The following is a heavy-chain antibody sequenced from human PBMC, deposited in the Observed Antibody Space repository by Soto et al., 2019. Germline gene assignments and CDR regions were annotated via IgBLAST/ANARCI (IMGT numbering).Heavy chain of an antibody. D-gene: IGHD1-20*01. CDR3: ATSQKGYNWNYFDH. CDR1: GGSISGSYYY. CDR2: VFYTGFT. V-gene: IGHV4-39*01. Sequence: SETLSLTCAVSGGSISGSYYYWAWLRQSPGKGPEWIGSVFYTGFTSYNPSLESRVSVSVDTSKSQFSLKLSAVTAADTAVYYCATSQKGYNWNYFDHWGQGALVTVS. J-gene: IGHJ4*02.